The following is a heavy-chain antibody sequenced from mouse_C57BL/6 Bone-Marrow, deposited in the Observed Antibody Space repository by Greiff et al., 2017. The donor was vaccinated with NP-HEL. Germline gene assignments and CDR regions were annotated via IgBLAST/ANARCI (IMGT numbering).Heavy chain of an antibody. Sequence: EVKVVESGGGLVKPGGSLKLSCAASGFTFSSYAMSWVRQTPEKRLEWVATISDGGSYTYYPDNVKGRFTISRDNAKNNLYLQMSHLKSEDTAMYYCATFGAYWGQGTLVTVSA. J-gene: IGHJ3*01. CDR2: ISDGGSYT. CDR3: ATFGAY. CDR1: GFTFSSYA. V-gene: IGHV5-4*03.